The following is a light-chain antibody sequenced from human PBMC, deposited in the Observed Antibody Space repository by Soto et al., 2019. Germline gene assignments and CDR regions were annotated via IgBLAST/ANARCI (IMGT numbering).Light chain of an antibody. J-gene: IGLJ1*01. CDR2: HVN. Sequence: QSVLTQPASVSGSLGQSITISCTGTRSDVGGYNYVSWYRQHPGRAPQLIVYHVNNRPSGVSDRFSGSKSDNTAALTISGLQAEDETDYFCSSITSSSSYVFGPGTKVTV. CDR3: SSITSSSSYV. V-gene: IGLV2-14*03. CDR1: RSDVGGYNY.